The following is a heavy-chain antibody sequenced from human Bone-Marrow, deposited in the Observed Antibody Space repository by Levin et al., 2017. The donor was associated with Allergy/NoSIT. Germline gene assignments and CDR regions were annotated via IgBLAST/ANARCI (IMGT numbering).Heavy chain of an antibody. CDR2: IYPDDSDT. V-gene: IGHV5-51*01. CDR1: GYTFPSYW. D-gene: IGHD2-2*01. CDR3: ARHRSTDASFFDY. Sequence: GESLKISCRGSGYTFPSYWIGWVRQKPGKGLEWMGIIYPDDSDTTYSPSFQGQVTISVDQSINTAYLPWSSLKASDTAIYYCARHRSTDASFFDYWGQGTLVTVSS. J-gene: IGHJ4*02.